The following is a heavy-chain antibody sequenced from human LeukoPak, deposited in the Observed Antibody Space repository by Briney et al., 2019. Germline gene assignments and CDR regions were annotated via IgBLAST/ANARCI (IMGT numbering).Heavy chain of an antibody. V-gene: IGHV3-33*03. CDR1: GLTIRNYG. D-gene: IGHD4-11*01. CDR2: LWNDKSQS. Sequence: GGSLRLSCVASGLTIRNYGMHWVRQAPGKGLEWVAILWNDKSQSYYADSVKGRFIIYKDNSKNTLFLEMNSLRAEDTAVYYCATSHPTVIPHKWGQGTLVTVSS. CDR3: ATSHPTVIPHK. J-gene: IGHJ4*02.